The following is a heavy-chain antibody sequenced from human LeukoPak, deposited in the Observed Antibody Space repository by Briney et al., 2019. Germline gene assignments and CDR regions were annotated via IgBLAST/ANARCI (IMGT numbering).Heavy chain of an antibody. D-gene: IGHD3-10*01. V-gene: IGHV3-53*01. CDR3: ARDRAHGSGSYFSGYGLDV. Sequence: GGSLRLSCAASGFTVSSNYMSWVRQAPGKGLEGVSVIYSGGSTYYADSVKGRFTISRDNSKNTLYLQMNSLRAEDTAVYYCARDRAHGSGSYFSGYGLDVWGQGTTVTVSS. CDR1: GFTVSSNY. CDR2: IYSGGST. J-gene: IGHJ6*02.